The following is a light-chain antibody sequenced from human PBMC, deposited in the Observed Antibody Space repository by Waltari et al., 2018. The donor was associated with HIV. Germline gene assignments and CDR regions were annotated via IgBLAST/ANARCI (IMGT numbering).Light chain of an antibody. CDR1: QSVSSN. CDR3: QQYNNWPPLFT. CDR2: VAS. V-gene: IGKV3-15*01. J-gene: IGKJ3*01. Sequence: EIVMTQSTATLSVSPGERATLSCRASQSVSSNLAWYQQKPGQAPRLLIYVASTRATGIPARFSGSGSGTEFTLTISSLQSEDFAVYYCQQYNNWPPLFTFGPGTKVDIK.